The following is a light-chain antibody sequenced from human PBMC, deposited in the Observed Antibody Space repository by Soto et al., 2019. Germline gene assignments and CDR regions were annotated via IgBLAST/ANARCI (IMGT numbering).Light chain of an antibody. J-gene: IGLJ1*01. CDR1: SSDVGGYNY. Sequence: QSVLTQPASVSGSPGQSITISCTGNSSDVGGYNYVSWYQQHPGKAPKLMIYEVSNRPSGVSNRFSGSKSGNTASLTISGLQAEDEADYYCSSYTSSSTLVFGTGTKVTGL. CDR3: SSYTSSSTLV. V-gene: IGLV2-14*01. CDR2: EVS.